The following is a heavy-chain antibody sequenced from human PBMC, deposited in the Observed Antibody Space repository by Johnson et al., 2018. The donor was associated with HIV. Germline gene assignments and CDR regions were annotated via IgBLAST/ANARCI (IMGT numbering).Heavy chain of an antibody. Sequence: VQLVESGGGVVRPGGSLRLSCAASGFTLDDYGMAWVRQAPGKGLEWVSGINWNGGSTGYADSVKGRFTISRDNAKNSLYLQMNNLRAEDTALYYCAKDASGSYSRAQSISDAFDIWGQGTMVTVSS. D-gene: IGHD1-26*01. V-gene: IGHV3-20*04. CDR1: GFTLDDYG. CDR3: AKDASGSYSRAQSISDAFDI. CDR2: INWNGGST. J-gene: IGHJ3*02.